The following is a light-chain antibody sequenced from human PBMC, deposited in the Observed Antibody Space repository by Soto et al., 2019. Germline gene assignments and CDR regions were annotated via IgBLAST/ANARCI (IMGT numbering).Light chain of an antibody. CDR3: QQYSSDLWT. CDR1: QSIRTW. J-gene: IGKJ1*01. CDR2: DAS. Sequence: DIQMSQSPSTLSASVGDRVTITCRASQSIRTWLAWFQQKPGKAPKLLISDASSLESGVPSRFSGRGSRTEFTLTSSSLQPDDFATYYCQQYSSDLWTFGQGTKIEI. V-gene: IGKV1-5*01.